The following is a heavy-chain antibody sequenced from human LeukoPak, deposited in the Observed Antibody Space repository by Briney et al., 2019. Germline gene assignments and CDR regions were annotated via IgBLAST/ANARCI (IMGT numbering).Heavy chain of an antibody. J-gene: IGHJ5*02. D-gene: IGHD3-10*01. CDR3: ARDRGSTTARGVPSWFDP. CDR1: GDSVSNDVYY. Sequence: SETLSLTCTVSGDSVSNDVYYWTWIRQPAGKGLEWIGRIVPSRVTRYNPSFEGRLTISVDTAKNQFSLKLTSMTAADTAVYYCARDRGSTTARGVPSWFDPWGQGTLVTVSS. CDR2: IVPSRVT. V-gene: IGHV4-61*02.